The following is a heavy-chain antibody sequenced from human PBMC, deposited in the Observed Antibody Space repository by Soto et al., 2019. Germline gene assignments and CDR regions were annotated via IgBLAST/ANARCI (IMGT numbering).Heavy chain of an antibody. Sequence: SETLSLTCTVSGDSVNTGSYYWSWIRQPPGKGLEWIGYAYYSGSTNYNPSLKSRVTISLDTSKNHFSLSLTSVTAADTAVYYCAREYTYGSNFFDFWGQGALVTVSS. CDR2: AYYSGST. CDR3: AREYTYGSNFFDF. D-gene: IGHD5-18*01. CDR1: GDSVNTGSYY. J-gene: IGHJ4*02. V-gene: IGHV4-61*01.